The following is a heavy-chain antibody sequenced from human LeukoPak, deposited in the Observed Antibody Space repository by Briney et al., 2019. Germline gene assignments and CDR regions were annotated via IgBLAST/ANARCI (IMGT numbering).Heavy chain of an antibody. J-gene: IGHJ6*02. V-gene: IGHV1-2*02. CDR3: ARPRGRLYDRYYYGMDV. CDR1: GYTFTSYG. D-gene: IGHD3-16*01. CDR2: INPNSGGT. Sequence: ASVKVSCKASGYTFTSYGISWVRQAPGQGLEWMGWINPNSGGTNYAQKFQGRVTMTRDTSISTAYMELSRLRSDDTAVYYCARPRGRLYDRYYYGMDVWGQGTTVTVSS.